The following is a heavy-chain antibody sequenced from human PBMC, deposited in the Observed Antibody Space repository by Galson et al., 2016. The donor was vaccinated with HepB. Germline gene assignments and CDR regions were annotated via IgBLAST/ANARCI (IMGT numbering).Heavy chain of an antibody. D-gene: IGHD2/OR15-2a*01. CDR3: AKANIIMVTLGIYLDT. J-gene: IGHJ5*02. Sequence: SLRLSCATSGFAFNIYAMNWVRQAPGKGLEWVAGVSGHAGSTYYADSVKGRFAISRDNSKNTLFLQMNGLRADDTAVYYCAKANIIMVTLGIYLDTWGPGTLVTVSS. CDR2: VSGHAGST. CDR1: GFAFNIYA. V-gene: IGHV3-23*01.